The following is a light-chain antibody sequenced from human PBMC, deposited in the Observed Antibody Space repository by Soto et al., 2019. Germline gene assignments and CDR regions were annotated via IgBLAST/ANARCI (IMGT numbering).Light chain of an antibody. Sequence: DIQVTQSPSSLSAPVGDRVTISCRASQSISTYLNWYQHKPGKAPKLLIHAASSLRSGVPSRFSGSGSGTDFTLTISSLQPEDFATYYCQQSYSTPYTFGQGTNVDIK. J-gene: IGKJ2*01. V-gene: IGKV1-39*01. CDR2: AAS. CDR1: QSISTY. CDR3: QQSYSTPYT.